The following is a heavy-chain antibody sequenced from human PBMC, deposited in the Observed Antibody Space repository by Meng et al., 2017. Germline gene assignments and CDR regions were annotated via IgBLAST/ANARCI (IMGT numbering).Heavy chain of an antibody. J-gene: IGHJ4*02. CDR1: GGSISSGVYY. V-gene: IGHV4-30-4*03. Sequence: QVQLQESRPGLVKPSQTLSLTCSVSGGSISSGVYYWSWIRQHPGKGLEWIGEITNSGTTNYNPSLKSRVTMSVATSKKQFSLKLSSVTAADTALYHCRLAYCDSDCGDYWGQGILVTVSS. CDR2: ITNSGTT. D-gene: IGHD2-21*02. CDR3: RLAYCDSDCGDY.